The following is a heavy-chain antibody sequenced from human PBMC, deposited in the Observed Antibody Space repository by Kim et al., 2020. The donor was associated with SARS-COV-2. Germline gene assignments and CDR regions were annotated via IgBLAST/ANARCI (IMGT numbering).Heavy chain of an antibody. CDR1: GYSFTSYW. J-gene: IGHJ6*02. D-gene: IGHD2-8*01. V-gene: IGHV5-51*01. Sequence: GESLKISCKGSGYSFTSYWIGWVRQMPGKGLEWMGIIYPGDSDTRYSPSFQGQVTISADKSISTAYLQWSSLKASDTAMYYCARWPPSNGLFDYYYYGMDVWGQGTTVTVSS. CDR3: ARWPPSNGLFDYYYYGMDV. CDR2: IYPGDSDT.